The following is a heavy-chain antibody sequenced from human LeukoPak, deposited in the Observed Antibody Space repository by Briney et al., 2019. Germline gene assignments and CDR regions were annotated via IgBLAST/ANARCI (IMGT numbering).Heavy chain of an antibody. CDR3: VKEGVEYSYSYGDY. Sequence: GGPLRLSCAASGFSFNNYAMYWVRQAPGKGLKWVALISYDGGDKYYAESMKGRITISRDNAENTLYLQMNNLRPDDTAFYFCVKEGVEYSYSYGDYWGQGTLVTVSS. J-gene: IGHJ4*02. V-gene: IGHV3-30*18. D-gene: IGHD3-16*01. CDR1: GFSFNNYA. CDR2: ISYDGGDK.